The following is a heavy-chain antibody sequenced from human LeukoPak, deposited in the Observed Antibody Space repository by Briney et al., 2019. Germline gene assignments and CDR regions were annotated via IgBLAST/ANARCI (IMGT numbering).Heavy chain of an antibody. V-gene: IGHV4-34*01. CDR3: ARPVRYCSGGSCFYYRL. J-gene: IGHJ4*02. CDR1: SEFFSGYY. CDR2: INHSGST. D-gene: IGHD2-15*01. Sequence: SETLSLTCGVSSEFFSGYYWNWIRQPPGKGLEWIGEINHSGSTNYNPSLKSRVTISVDTSKNQFSLKLSSVTAADTAVYYCARPVRYCSGGSCFYYRLWGQGTLVTVSS.